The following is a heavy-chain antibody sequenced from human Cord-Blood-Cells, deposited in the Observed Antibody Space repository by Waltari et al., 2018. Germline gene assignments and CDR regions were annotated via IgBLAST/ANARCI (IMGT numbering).Heavy chain of an antibody. CDR3: ARDGPYYYGSGSYYDDAFDI. V-gene: IGHV3-30*04. CDR2: ISYDGSNK. Sequence: QVQLVESGGGVVQPGRSLRLSCAASGFTFSSYAMHWVRQAPGKGLEWGAVISYDGSNKYYADSVKGRFTISRDNSKSTLYLQMNSLRAEDTAVYYCARDGPYYYGSGSYYDDAFDIWGQGTMVTVSS. CDR1: GFTFSSYA. D-gene: IGHD3-10*01. J-gene: IGHJ3*02.